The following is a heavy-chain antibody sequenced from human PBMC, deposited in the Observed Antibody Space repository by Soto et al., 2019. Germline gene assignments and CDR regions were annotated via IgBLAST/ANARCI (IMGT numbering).Heavy chain of an antibody. CDR3: AKDRGREYSRSAWYFDY. V-gene: IGHV3-23*01. CDR1: GFTFSSYA. Sequence: EVQLLESGGGLVQPGGSLRLSCAASGFTFSSYAMSWVRQAPGKGLEWVSAISGSGGSTYYADSVKDRFTISTDNSKNTLYLQKNSLRAEDTDVYYCAKDRGREYSRSAWYFDYWGQGPLVTVSS. CDR2: ISGSGGST. D-gene: IGHD6-6*01. J-gene: IGHJ4*02.